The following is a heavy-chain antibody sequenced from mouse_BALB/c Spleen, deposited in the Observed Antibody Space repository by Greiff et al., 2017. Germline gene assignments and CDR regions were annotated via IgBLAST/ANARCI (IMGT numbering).Heavy chain of an antibody. Sequence: EVNLVESGPGLVKPSQSLSLTCTVTGYSITSDYAWNWIRQFPGNKLEWMGYISYSGSTSYNPSLKSRISITRDTSKNQFFLQLNSVTTEDTATYYCARPNWDGYFDVWGAGTTVTVSS. V-gene: IGHV3-2*02. CDR3: ARPNWDGYFDV. CDR1: GYSITSDYA. CDR2: ISYSGST. D-gene: IGHD4-1*01. J-gene: IGHJ1*01.